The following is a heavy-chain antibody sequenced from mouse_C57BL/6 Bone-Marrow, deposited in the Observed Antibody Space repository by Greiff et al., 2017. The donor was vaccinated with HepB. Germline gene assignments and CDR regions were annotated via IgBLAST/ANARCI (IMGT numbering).Heavy chain of an antibody. V-gene: IGHV1-72*01. D-gene: IGHD2-4*01. Sequence: VQLQQPGAELVKPGASVKLSCKASGYTFTSYWMHWVKQRPGRGLEWIGRIDPNSGGTKYNEKFKSKATLTVDKPSSTAYRQLSSLTSEDSAVYYCARPFYDYDVRRYAMDYWGQGTSVTVSS. CDR1: GYTFTSYW. J-gene: IGHJ4*01. CDR2: IDPNSGGT. CDR3: ARPFYDYDVRRYAMDY.